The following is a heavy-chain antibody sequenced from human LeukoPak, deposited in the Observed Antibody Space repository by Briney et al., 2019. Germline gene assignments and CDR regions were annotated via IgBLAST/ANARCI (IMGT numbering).Heavy chain of an antibody. CDR2: INHSGST. CDR3: ARRSRRSGWYGTSWFDP. D-gene: IGHD6-19*01. CDR1: GGSFSGYY. Sequence: SETLSLTCAVYGGSFSGYYWSWIRQPPGKGLEWIGEINHSGSTNYNPSLKSRVTISVDTSKNQFSLKLSSVTAADTAVYYCARRSRRSGWYGTSWFDPWGQGTLVTVSS. J-gene: IGHJ5*02. V-gene: IGHV4-34*01.